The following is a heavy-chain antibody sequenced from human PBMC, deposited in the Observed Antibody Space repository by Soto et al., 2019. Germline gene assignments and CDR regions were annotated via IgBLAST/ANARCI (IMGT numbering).Heavy chain of an antibody. CDR2: IYTSGST. J-gene: IGHJ6*02. D-gene: IGHD3-3*01. CDR1: GDSINSYY. Sequence: SETLSLTCTVSGDSINSYYWSWIRQPAGKGLEWIGRIYTSGSTNYNPSLKSRVTMSVDTSKNQFSLKLNSVTAADAAVYYCARELMTYYDFWSGSNPAGMDVWGQGTTVTVSS. V-gene: IGHV4-4*07. CDR3: ARELMTYYDFWSGSNPAGMDV.